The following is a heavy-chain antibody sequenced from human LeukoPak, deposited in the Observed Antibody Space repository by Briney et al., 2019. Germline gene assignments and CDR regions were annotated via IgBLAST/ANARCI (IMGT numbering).Heavy chain of an antibody. D-gene: IGHD2-2*01. CDR3: AKRALVIPAAMESYYYMDV. J-gene: IGHJ6*03. CDR1: GFTVSSNY. CDR2: ISGSGGST. V-gene: IGHV3-23*01. Sequence: GGSLRLSCAASGFTVSSNYMSWVRQAPGKGLEWVSAISGSGGSTYYADSVKGRFTISRDNSENTLYLQMNSLRAEDTAVYYCAKRALVIPAAMESYYYMDVWGKGTTVTVSS.